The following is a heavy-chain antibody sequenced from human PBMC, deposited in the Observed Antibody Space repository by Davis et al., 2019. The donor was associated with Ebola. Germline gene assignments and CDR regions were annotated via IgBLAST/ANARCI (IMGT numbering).Heavy chain of an antibody. CDR1: GFTFSSYS. Sequence: GGSLRLSCAASGFTFSSYSMNWVRQAPGKGLEWVSSISSSSSYIYYADSVKGRFTISRDNAKNSLYLQMNSLRAEDTAVYYCVRGGRTPRILPVGYWGQGTLVTVSS. CDR3: VRGGRTPRILPVGY. J-gene: IGHJ4*02. CDR2: ISSSSSYI. D-gene: IGHD1-26*01. V-gene: IGHV3-21*01.